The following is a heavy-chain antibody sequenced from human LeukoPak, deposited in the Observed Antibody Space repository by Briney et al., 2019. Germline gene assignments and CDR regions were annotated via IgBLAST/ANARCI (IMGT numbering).Heavy chain of an antibody. J-gene: IGHJ6*03. CDR2: ISTDGSIQ. D-gene: IGHD5-12*01. CDR1: GFTFSSYG. CDR3: AKGGGYEAQYYYYYLDV. Sequence: GGSLRLSCAASGFTFSSYGMNWVRQAPGKGLEWVAVISTDGSIQYYADSVKGRFTVSRDNSKNTLYLEMNSLRAEDTAVYYCAKGGGYEAQYYYYYLDVWGKGTTVTISS. V-gene: IGHV3-30*18.